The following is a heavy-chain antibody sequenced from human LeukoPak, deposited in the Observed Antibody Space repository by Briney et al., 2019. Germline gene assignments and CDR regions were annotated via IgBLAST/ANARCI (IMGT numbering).Heavy chain of an antibody. CDR3: ARGYSSVNWFDP. V-gene: IGHV4-4*07. CDR1: GGSISSYY. D-gene: IGHD6-25*01. J-gene: IGHJ5*02. Sequence: SETLSLTCTVSGGSISSYYWSWIRQPAGKGLEWIGRIYTSGSTNYNPSLKSRVTMSVDTSKNQFSLKLSSVTVADTAVYYCARGYSSVNWFDPWGQGTLVTVSS. CDR2: IYTSGST.